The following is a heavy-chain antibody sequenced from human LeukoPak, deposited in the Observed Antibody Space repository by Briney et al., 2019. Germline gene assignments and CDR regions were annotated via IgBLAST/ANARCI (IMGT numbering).Heavy chain of an antibody. J-gene: IGHJ6*02. CDR1: SGSISNKSYY. Sequence: SETLSLTCTVSSGSISNKSYYWGWIRQPPGKGLEWIATIYYSGSTYYNPSLKSRVTISVDTSKNQFSLKLGSVTAADTAVYYCARQAASLSYYGMDVWGQGTMVTVSS. D-gene: IGHD2-15*01. CDR3: ARQAASLSYYGMDV. V-gene: IGHV4-39*01. CDR2: IYYSGST.